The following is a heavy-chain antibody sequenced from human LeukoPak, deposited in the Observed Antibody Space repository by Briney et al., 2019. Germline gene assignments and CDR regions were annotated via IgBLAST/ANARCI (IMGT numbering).Heavy chain of an antibody. D-gene: IGHD2-15*01. J-gene: IGHJ6*02. CDR3: ARLGYCSGGSCIYYYYGIDV. V-gene: IGHV3-7*01. CDR2: IKQDGSEK. Sequence: PGGSLRLSCAASGFTFSSYWVSWVRQAPGKGLEWVANIKQDGSEKYYVGSVKGRFTISRDNAKNSLYLQMNSLRAEDTAVYYCARLGYCSGGSCIYYYYGIDVWGQGTTVTVSS. CDR1: GFTFSSYW.